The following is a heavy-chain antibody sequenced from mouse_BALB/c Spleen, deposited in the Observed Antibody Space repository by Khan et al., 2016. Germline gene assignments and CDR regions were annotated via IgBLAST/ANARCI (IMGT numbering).Heavy chain of an antibody. J-gene: IGHJ2*01. D-gene: IGHD2-14*01. CDR1: GYSITSDYA. V-gene: IGHV3-2*02. CDR3: VREVRRGGVDY. Sequence: EVQLVESGPGLVKTSQSLYLTCTVTGYSITSDYAWNWIRKFPGNQLGYMGFICYSGSTNYNQSLKSRISITRDTSKNQFFLHLNSVTTEDTATYYCVREVRRGGVDYWGQGTTLTVS. CDR2: ICYSGST.